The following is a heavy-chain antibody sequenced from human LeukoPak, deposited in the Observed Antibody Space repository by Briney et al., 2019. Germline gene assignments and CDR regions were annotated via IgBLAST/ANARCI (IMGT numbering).Heavy chain of an antibody. V-gene: IGHV2-5*01. J-gene: IGHJ6*02. CDR1: GFSLSTSGVG. CDR3: ALDTAMADYYYHGMDV. D-gene: IGHD5-18*01. Sequence: SGPTLVNPPQTLTLTCTFSGFSLSTSGVGVGWIRQPPGKALEWLALIYWNDDKRYSPSLKSRLTITKDTSKNQVVLTMTNMDPVDTATYYCALDTAMADYYYHGMDVWGQGTTVTVSS. CDR2: IYWNDDK.